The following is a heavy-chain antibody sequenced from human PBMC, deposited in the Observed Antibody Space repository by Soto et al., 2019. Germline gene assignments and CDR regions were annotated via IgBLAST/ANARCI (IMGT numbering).Heavy chain of an antibody. Sequence: GGSLRLSCAASGFTFSSHAMSLVRQAPGKGLEWVSAISGSGGSTYYADSVKGRFTISRDNSKNTLYLQMNSLRAEDTAVYYCAKVMDDFWSGYYKAVDWFDPWGQGTLVTSPQ. J-gene: IGHJ5*02. V-gene: IGHV3-23*01. CDR2: ISGSGGST. CDR1: GFTFSSHA. D-gene: IGHD3-3*01. CDR3: AKVMDDFWSGYYKAVDWFDP.